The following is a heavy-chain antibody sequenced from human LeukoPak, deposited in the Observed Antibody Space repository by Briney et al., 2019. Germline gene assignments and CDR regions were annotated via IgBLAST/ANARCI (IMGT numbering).Heavy chain of an antibody. J-gene: IGHJ5*02. CDR1: GGSISSGGYY. Sequence: SQTLSLTCTVSGGSISSGGYYSSWIRQHPGKGLEWIGYIYYSGSTYYNPSLKSRVTISVDTSKNQFSLKLSSVTAADTAVYYCAREVRGSTSCYLFPWGQGTLVTVSS. CDR3: AREVRGSTSCYLFP. D-gene: IGHD2-2*01. CDR2: IYYSGST. V-gene: IGHV4-31*03.